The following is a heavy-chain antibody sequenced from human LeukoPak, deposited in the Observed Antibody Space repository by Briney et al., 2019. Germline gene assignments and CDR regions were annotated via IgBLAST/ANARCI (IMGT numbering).Heavy chain of an antibody. J-gene: IGHJ6*03. Sequence: PGGSLRLSCAASGFTFSSYSMNWVRQAPGKGLEWVSSISSSSSYIYYADSVKGRFTISRDNAKNSLYLQMNSLRAEDTAVYYCARDTEYNWNYYYYYMDVWGKGTTVTVSS. D-gene: IGHD1-20*01. CDR2: ISSSSSYI. CDR3: ARDTEYNWNYYYYYMDV. V-gene: IGHV3-21*01. CDR1: GFTFSSYS.